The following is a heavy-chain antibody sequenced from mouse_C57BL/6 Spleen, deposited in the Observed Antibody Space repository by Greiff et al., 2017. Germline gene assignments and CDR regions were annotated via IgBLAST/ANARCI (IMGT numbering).Heavy chain of an antibody. CDR2: IYPRSGNT. Sequence: QVQLQQSGAELARPGASVKLSCKASGYTFTSYGISWVKQRTGQGLEWIGEIYPRSGNTYYNEKFKGKATLTADKSSSTAYMELRSLTSEDSAVYFCAREGYYGSSYGWYFDVWGTGTTVTVSS. V-gene: IGHV1-81*01. CDR1: GYTFTSYG. D-gene: IGHD1-1*01. CDR3: AREGYYGSSYGWYFDV. J-gene: IGHJ1*03.